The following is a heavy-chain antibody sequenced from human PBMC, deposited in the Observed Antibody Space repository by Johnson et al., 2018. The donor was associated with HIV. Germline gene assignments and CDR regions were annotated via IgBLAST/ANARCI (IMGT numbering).Heavy chain of an antibody. CDR3: AKGATRYKTDGSDHDGAFDV. V-gene: IGHV3-9*01. J-gene: IGHJ3*01. CDR1: GFTFDDYA. D-gene: IGHD1-26*01. Sequence: VQLVESGGGSVQPGRSLRLSCAASGFTFDDYAMHWVRQAPGKGLEWVSGISWNSGRIGHADSVKGRFTISRDNAKNSLHLQMSSLRAEDTALYYCAKGATRYKTDGSDHDGAFDVGGQGTMVTVSS. CDR2: ISWNSGRI.